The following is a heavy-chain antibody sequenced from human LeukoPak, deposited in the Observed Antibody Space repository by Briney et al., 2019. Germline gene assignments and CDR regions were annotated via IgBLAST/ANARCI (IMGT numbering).Heavy chain of an antibody. CDR3: ARVAVLMLYGSSFYYFDY. Sequence: ASVKVSCRASGYTFTDFYIHWVRQAPGQGLEWMGWINPNSGGTNYAQKFQGRDTMTRDTSISTAYIELSRLRSDDTAVYYCARVAVLMLYGSSFYYFDYWGQGALVTVSS. CDR1: GYTFTDFY. D-gene: IGHD2-8*01. J-gene: IGHJ4*02. CDR2: INPNSGGT. V-gene: IGHV1-2*02.